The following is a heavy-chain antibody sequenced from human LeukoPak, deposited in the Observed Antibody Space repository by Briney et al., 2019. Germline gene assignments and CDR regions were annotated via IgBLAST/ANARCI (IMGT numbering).Heavy chain of an antibody. CDR3: ARVRRIGRYYGEFDY. V-gene: IGHV3-7*01. Sequence: GGSLRLSCAASGFTFSSYSMNWVRQAPGKGLEWVANIEQDGSQKYYVDSVEGRFTISRDNAENSVFLQMNSLRAEDTAVYYCARVRRIGRYYGEFDYWGQGTLVTVSS. CDR1: GFTFSSYS. J-gene: IGHJ4*02. CDR2: IEQDGSQK. D-gene: IGHD3-10*01.